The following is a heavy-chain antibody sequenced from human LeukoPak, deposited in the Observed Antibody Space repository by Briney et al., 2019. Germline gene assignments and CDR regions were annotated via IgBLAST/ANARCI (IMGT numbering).Heavy chain of an antibody. CDR3: AREYSGSYYGFDY. V-gene: IGHV3-48*03. J-gene: IGHJ4*02. CDR2: ISSSGSTI. D-gene: IGHD1-26*01. CDR1: GFTFSSYE. Sequence: GGSLRLSCAASGFTFSSYEMNWVRQAPGKGLEWVSYISSSGSTIYYADSVKGRFTISRDNAKNSLYLQMNSLRAEDTAFYYCAREYSGSYYGFDYWGQGTLVTVSS.